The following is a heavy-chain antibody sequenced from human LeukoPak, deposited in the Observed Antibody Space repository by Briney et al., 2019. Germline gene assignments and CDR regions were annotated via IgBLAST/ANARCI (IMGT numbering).Heavy chain of an antibody. V-gene: IGHV1-46*01. D-gene: IGHD3-22*01. CDR3: ARDRFEDTMIVVGLHDY. CDR1: GYTFTSYY. J-gene: IGHJ4*02. Sequence: ASVKVSCKASGYTFTSYYMHWVRQAPGQGLEWMGIINPSGGSTSYAQKFQGRVTMTRDTPTSTVYMELSSLRSEDTAVYYCARDRFEDTMIVVGLHDYWGQGTLVTVSS. CDR2: INPSGGST.